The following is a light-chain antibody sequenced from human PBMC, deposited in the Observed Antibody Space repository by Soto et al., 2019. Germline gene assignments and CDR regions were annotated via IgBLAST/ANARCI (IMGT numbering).Light chain of an antibody. J-gene: IGKJ2*01. CDR2: GAS. CDR3: QQYGGSRYT. CDR1: QSVSSSY. V-gene: IGKV3-20*01. Sequence: EIVLTQSPGTLSLSPGERATLSCRASQSVSSSYLAWYQQKPGQAPRLLIYGASSRATGISDRFSGSGSGTDFTLTISRLEPEDFAVFSCQQYGGSRYTFGQGTKLEIK.